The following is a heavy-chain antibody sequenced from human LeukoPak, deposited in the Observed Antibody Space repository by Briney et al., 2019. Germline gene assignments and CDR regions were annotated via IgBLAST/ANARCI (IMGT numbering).Heavy chain of an antibody. CDR3: AKDGYGELLGCCVY. CDR1: GFTFSSYA. Sequence: GGPLTLSCTASGFTFSSYAKSWVRHAPRKGLEWVSAISGSGGSTYYADPVKTSLTISRDNSKNTLYLQMNSLRAEGTAVYYCAKDGYGELLGCCVYWGQGTLVTVSS. J-gene: IGHJ4*02. V-gene: IGHV3-23*01. CDR2: ISGSGGST. D-gene: IGHD3-10*01.